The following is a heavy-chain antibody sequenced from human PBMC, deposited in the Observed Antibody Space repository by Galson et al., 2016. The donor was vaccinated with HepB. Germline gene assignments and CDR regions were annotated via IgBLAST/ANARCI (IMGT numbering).Heavy chain of an antibody. CDR3: HGAGGFSS. CDR2: IYGGGGT. D-gene: IGHD5-12*01. V-gene: IGHV3-53*01. J-gene: IGHJ5*02. Sequence: SLRLSCAASGFTFSRHWMHWARQAPGKGLAWVSLIYGGGGTYSADSVKVRFTLYRDNSKNIVYLQMHSLRAEDTAVYYCHGAGGFSSWGQGTLVTLSS. CDR1: GFTFSRHW.